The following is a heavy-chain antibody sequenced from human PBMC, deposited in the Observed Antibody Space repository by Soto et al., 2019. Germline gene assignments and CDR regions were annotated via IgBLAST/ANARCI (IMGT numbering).Heavy chain of an antibody. CDR1: GFTFGDYA. CDR2: IRSKAYGGTT. Sequence: GGSLRLSCAASGFTFGDYAMNWFRQAPGKGLEWVGFIRSKAYGGTTEYAASVKGRITISRDDSKSIAYLQMNSLKTEDTAVYYCTGEQLAYCGGDCYPFDYWGQGTLVTVSS. V-gene: IGHV3-49*03. CDR3: TGEQLAYCGGDCYPFDY. J-gene: IGHJ4*02. D-gene: IGHD2-21*01.